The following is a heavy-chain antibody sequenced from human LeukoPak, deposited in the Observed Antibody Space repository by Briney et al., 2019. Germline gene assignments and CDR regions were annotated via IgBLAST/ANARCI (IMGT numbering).Heavy chain of an antibody. CDR3: AKGVPNYYGSGSLYNWFVP. CDR1: GFTFSSYA. J-gene: IGHJ5*02. D-gene: IGHD3-10*01. Sequence: PGGSLRLSCAASGFTFSSYAVSWVPQAPGKGLEGVSAISGSGGSTYYADSVKGRFTISRDNSKNTLYLQMNRLRAEDTGVDYCAKGVPNYYGSGSLYNWFVPWGQGTLVTVSS. V-gene: IGHV3-23*01. CDR2: ISGSGGST.